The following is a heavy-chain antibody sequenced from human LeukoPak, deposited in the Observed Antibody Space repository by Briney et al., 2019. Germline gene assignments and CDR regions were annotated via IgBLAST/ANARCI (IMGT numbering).Heavy chain of an antibody. CDR1: GFTFSSYA. D-gene: IGHD3-10*01. CDR2: ISYDGSNK. Sequence: GGSLRLSCAASGFTFSSYAMHWVRQAPGKGLECLAVISYDGSNKYYADSVKGRFTISRDNSKDTLYLQMNSLRAEDTAVYYCARDWTSTPNGSGSLDYWGQGTLVTVSS. CDR3: ARDWTSTPNGSGSLDY. V-gene: IGHV3-30-3*01. J-gene: IGHJ4*02.